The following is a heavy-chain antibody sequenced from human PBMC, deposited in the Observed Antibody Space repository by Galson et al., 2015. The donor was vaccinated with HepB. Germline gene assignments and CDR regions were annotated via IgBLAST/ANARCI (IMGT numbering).Heavy chain of an antibody. Sequence: SLRLSCAASGFTFDSYAMSWVRQAPGKGLEWVSGISGSGGSTDYTDSVKGRFTISRDNSKNTLYLQMNSLRAEDTAVYYCAKDRDFWSGYYNGFDYWGQGTLVTVSS. CDR1: GFTFDSYA. J-gene: IGHJ4*02. CDR3: AKDRDFWSGYYNGFDY. D-gene: IGHD3-3*01. V-gene: IGHV3-23*01. CDR2: ISGSGGST.